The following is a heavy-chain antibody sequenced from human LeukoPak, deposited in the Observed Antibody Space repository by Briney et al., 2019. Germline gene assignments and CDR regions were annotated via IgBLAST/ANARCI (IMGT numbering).Heavy chain of an antibody. CDR3: ARVVYSGYDFRGAMDV. J-gene: IGHJ6*03. D-gene: IGHD5-12*01. V-gene: IGHV4-59*01. CDR2: IYYTGST. Sequence: SETLSLTCTISGGSISSYYWSWIRQPPGKGLEWIGYIYYTGSTNHNPSLKSRVTISVDTSKNQFSLKLSSVTAADTAVYYCARVVYSGYDFRGAMDVWGKGTTVTISS. CDR1: GGSISSYY.